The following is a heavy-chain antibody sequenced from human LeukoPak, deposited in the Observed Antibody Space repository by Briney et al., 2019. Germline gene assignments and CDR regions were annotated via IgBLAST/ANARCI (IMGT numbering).Heavy chain of an antibody. D-gene: IGHD6-19*01. V-gene: IGHV3-74*01. CDR2: INSDGSST. CDR1: GFTFSRYW. CDR3: ASSSGGSNWFDP. J-gene: IGHJ5*02. Sequence: GGSLRLSCAASGFTFSRYWMHWVRQAPGKGLLWVSRINSDGSSTNYADSVKGRFTISRDNAKNTLYLQMNSLRVEDTAVYYCASSSGGSNWFDPWGQGTLVTVSS.